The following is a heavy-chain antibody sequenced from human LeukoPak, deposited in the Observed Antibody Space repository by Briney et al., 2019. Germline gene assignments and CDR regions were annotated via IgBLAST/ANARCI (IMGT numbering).Heavy chain of an antibody. V-gene: IGHV4-34*01. Sequence: PSETLSLTCAVYGGSFSGYYWSWIRQPPGKGLEWIGSIYYSGSTYYNPSLKSRVTISVDTSKNQFSLKLSSVTAADTAVYYCARLGSSGWYEIDHWGQGTLVTVSS. CDR3: ARLGSSGWYEIDH. CDR2: IYYSGST. CDR1: GGSFSGYY. D-gene: IGHD6-19*01. J-gene: IGHJ4*02.